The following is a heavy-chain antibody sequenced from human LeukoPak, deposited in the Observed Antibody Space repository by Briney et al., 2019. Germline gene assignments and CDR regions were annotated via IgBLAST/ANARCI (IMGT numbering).Heavy chain of an antibody. J-gene: IGHJ4*02. D-gene: IGHD6-13*01. Sequence: SETLSLTCTVSGGPISSYYWSWIRQPPGKGLEWIGYIYYSGSTNYNPSLKSRVTISVDTSKNQFSLKLSSVTAADTAVYYCASFIAAAGTYYFDYWGQGTLVTVSS. CDR3: ASFIAAAGTYYFDY. V-gene: IGHV4-59*01. CDR2: IYYSGST. CDR1: GGPISSYY.